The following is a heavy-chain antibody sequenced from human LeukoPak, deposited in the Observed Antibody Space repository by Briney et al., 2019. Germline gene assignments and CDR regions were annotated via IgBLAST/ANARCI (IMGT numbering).Heavy chain of an antibody. Sequence: ASVKVSCKVSGYTLTELSMHWVRQAPGKGLEWMGGFDPEDGETIYAQKFQGRVTMTEDTSTDTAYMELSSLRSEDTAVYYRATAFVVVTADYYFDYWGQGTLVTVSS. J-gene: IGHJ4*02. D-gene: IGHD2-21*02. CDR3: ATAFVVVTADYYFDY. CDR1: GYTLTELS. V-gene: IGHV1-24*01. CDR2: FDPEDGET.